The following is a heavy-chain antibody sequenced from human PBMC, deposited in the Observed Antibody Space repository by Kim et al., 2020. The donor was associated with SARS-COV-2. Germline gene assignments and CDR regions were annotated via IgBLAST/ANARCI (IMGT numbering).Heavy chain of an antibody. D-gene: IGHD3-22*01. CDR3: ARDYYDSSGYDRWFDP. V-gene: IGHV1-69*13. CDR1: GGTFSSYA. Sequence: SVKVSCKASGGTFSSYAISWVRQAPGQGLEWMGGIIPIFGTANYAQKFQGRVTITADESTSTAYMELSSLRSEDTAVYYCARDYYDSSGYDRWFDPWGQGTLVTVSS. CDR2: IIPIFGTA. J-gene: IGHJ5*02.